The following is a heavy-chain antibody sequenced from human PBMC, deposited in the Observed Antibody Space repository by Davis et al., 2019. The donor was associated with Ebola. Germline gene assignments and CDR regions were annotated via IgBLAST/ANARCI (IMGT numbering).Heavy chain of an antibody. J-gene: IGHJ6*02. D-gene: IGHD3-10*01. Sequence: SETLSLTCAVSGGSVSSGSYYWSWIRQPPGKGLEWIGEINHSGSTNYNPSLKSRVTISVDTSKNQFSLKLSSVTAADTAVYYCARVLLWFGELVFGYGMDVWGQGTTVTVSS. CDR2: INHSGST. CDR3: ARVLLWFGELVFGYGMDV. CDR1: GGSVSSGSYY. V-gene: IGHV4-34*01.